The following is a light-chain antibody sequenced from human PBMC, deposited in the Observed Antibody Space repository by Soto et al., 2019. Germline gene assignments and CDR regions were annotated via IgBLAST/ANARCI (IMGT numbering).Light chain of an antibody. CDR3: ATWDDSLSGPV. J-gene: IGLJ3*02. Sequence: QSVLTQPPSVSEAPRQRVTISCSGSSSNIGNNAVNWYQQLPEAAPKLLIYRNDRRPSRVPDRFSGSKSGTSASLAISGLRPEDEADYYCATWDDSLSGPVFGGGTQLTVL. V-gene: IGLV1-36*01. CDR2: RND. CDR1: SSNIGNNA.